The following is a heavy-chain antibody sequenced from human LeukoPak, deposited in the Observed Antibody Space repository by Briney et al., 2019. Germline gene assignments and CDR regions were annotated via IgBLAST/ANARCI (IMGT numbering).Heavy chain of an antibody. V-gene: IGHV3-23*01. D-gene: IGHD3-9*01. CDR2: ISGRGGDT. CDR1: GFTFGNYA. Sequence: WGSLRLSCVGSGFTFGNYAMNWVRQAPGKGLEWVAAISGRGGDTFYADSVKGRFTFSRDNSKNTMFLQMNSLRAEDTALYYCAKEARDILTHYYWGSQFDYWGQGTLVIVSS. J-gene: IGHJ4*02. CDR3: AKEARDILTHYYWGSQFDY.